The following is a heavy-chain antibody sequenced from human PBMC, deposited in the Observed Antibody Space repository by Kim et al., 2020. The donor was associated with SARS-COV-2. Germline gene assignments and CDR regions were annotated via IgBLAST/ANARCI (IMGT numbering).Heavy chain of an antibody. J-gene: IGHJ2*01. CDR1: GFIFSSYA. D-gene: IGHD4-17*01. CDR3: AKGDYNYHRAYFDL. V-gene: IGHV3-23*01. Sequence: GGSLRLSCAASGFIFSSYAMSWVRQAPGKGLGWVSGITSSAGSTYYADSVKGRFTISRDNSKNTLYLQMNSLRAEDTAIYYCAKGDYNYHRAYFDLWGRGTLVTVSS. CDR2: ITSSAGST.